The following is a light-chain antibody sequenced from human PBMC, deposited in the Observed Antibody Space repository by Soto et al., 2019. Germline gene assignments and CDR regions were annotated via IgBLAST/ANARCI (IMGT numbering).Light chain of an antibody. J-gene: IGKJ3*01. CDR1: QSVSDY. Sequence: EIVLTQSPATLSLSPGERATLSCRASQSVSDYLAWYQQRPGQAPRLLIFDASNRATGIPARFSGSGSGTDFTLTISSLDPEDFAVYYCQQRGTWFTFGPGTRVDFK. CDR3: QQRGTWFT. CDR2: DAS. V-gene: IGKV3-11*01.